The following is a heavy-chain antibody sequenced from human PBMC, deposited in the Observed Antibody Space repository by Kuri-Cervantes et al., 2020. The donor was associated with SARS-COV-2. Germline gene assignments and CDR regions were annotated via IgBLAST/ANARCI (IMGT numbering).Heavy chain of an antibody. D-gene: IGHD2-2*01. J-gene: IGHJ6*02. CDR3: ARSRGYCSSTSCFYYYGMDV. Sequence: SETLSLTCTVSGGSISSGYYWGWIRQTPGKGLEWIGSIYYSGSTYYNPSLKSRVTISVDTSKNQFSLKLSSVTAADTAVYYCARSRGYCSSTSCFYYYGMDVWGQGTTVTVSS. CDR1: GGSISSGYY. CDR2: IYYSGST. V-gene: IGHV4-39*01.